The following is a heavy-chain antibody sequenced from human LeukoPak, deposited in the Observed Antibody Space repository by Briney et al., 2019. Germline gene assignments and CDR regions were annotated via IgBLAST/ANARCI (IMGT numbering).Heavy chain of an antibody. J-gene: IGHJ4*02. Sequence: PGGSLRLSCAASGSTFSRNVMHWVRQAPGKSLEWVALIPYDGNNKYYAVSVKGRFTVSRDNSKNTLYLQMNSLRPEDAAVYYCAKDRETNDFDYWGQGTLVTVSS. V-gene: IGHV3-30*18. CDR2: IPYDGNNK. CDR3: AKDRETNDFDY. D-gene: IGHD1/OR15-1a*01. CDR1: GSTFSRNV.